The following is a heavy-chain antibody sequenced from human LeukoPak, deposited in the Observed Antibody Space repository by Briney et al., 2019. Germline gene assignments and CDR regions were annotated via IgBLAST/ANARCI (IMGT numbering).Heavy chain of an antibody. Sequence: PSETLSLTCAVYGGSFSGYYWSWIRQPPGKGLEWIGEINHSGSTNYNPSLKSRVTISVDTSKNQFSLKLSSVTAADTAVYYCARGAVAQPTTKTTYYYYYGMDVWGQGTTVTVSS. CDR1: GGSFSGYY. V-gene: IGHV4-34*01. CDR3: ARGAVAQPTTKTTYYYYYGMDV. CDR2: INHSGST. J-gene: IGHJ6*02. D-gene: IGHD6-19*01.